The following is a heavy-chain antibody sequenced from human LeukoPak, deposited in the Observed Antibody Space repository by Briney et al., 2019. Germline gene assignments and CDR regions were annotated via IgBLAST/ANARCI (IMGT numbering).Heavy chain of an antibody. V-gene: IGHV3-9*03. CDR1: GFTFDNYA. CDR3: AKARSGGSALAFEI. J-gene: IGHJ3*02. CDR2: ISWNSNII. Sequence: GGSLRLSCAASGFTFDNYAMHWVRQAPGKGLEWVSLISWNSNIIAYADSVKGRFTISRDNAKNSLFLQMNSLRTEDMAFYYCAKARSGGSALAFEIRGQGTMVTVSS. D-gene: IGHD1-26*01.